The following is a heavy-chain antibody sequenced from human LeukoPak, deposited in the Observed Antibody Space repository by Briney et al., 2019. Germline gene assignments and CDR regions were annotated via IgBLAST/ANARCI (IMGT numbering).Heavy chain of an antibody. V-gene: IGHV4-4*02. D-gene: IGHD6-6*01. J-gene: IGHJ4*02. CDR2: IYTSGST. CDR1: GGSISSSTW. Sequence: PSETLSLTCAVSGGSISSSTWWSWVRRPPGKGLEWIGRIYTSGSTNYNPSLKSRVTMSVDTSKNQISLKVNSVTAADTAVYYCARESYSSSYLFDFWGQGTLVTVSS. CDR3: ARESYSSSYLFDF.